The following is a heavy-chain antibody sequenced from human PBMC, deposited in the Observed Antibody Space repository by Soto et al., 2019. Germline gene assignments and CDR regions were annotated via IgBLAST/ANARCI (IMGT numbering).Heavy chain of an antibody. Sequence: GGSVRLSCAASGFTFSSYGMHGVRQAPGKGLEVVAGIWYDGSNKYYADSVKGRCTISRDNSKNTLYLQMNSLRAEDTAVYYCARAGIYCSSTSCYRWGYYYYAMYVWGQGTTVTVSS. CDR2: IWYDGSNK. CDR3: ARAGIYCSSTSCYRWGYYYYAMYV. J-gene: IGHJ6*02. D-gene: IGHD2-2*02. V-gene: IGHV3-33*01. CDR1: GFTFSSYG.